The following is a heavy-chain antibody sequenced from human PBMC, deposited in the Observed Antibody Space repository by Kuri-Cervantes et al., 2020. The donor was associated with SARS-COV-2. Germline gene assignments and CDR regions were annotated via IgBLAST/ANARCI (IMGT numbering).Heavy chain of an antibody. Sequence: GESLKISCAASGFTFSSYSMSWVRQAPGKGLEWVAVIWYDGSNKYYADSVKGRFTISRDNSKNTLYLQMNSLRAEDTAVYYCARVVSIAARRFEGYFDYWGQGTLVTVSS. CDR2: IWYDGSNK. J-gene: IGHJ4*02. CDR1: GFTFSSYS. CDR3: ARVVSIAARRFEGYFDY. D-gene: IGHD6-6*01. V-gene: IGHV3-33*08.